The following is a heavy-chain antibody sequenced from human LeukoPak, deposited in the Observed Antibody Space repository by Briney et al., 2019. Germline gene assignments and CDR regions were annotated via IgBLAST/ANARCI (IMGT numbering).Heavy chain of an antibody. D-gene: IGHD3-10*01. CDR1: GFTFSSYA. J-gene: IGHJ4*02. V-gene: IGHV3-64*01. Sequence: GGSLRLSCAASGFTFSSYAMHWVRQAPGKGLEYVSAISSDGGSTYYANSVKGRFTVSRDNSKNTLYLQMGSLRAEDMAVYCCARVTGPRGGRPEYWGQGTLVTVSS. CDR3: ARVTGPRGGRPEY. CDR2: ISSDGGST.